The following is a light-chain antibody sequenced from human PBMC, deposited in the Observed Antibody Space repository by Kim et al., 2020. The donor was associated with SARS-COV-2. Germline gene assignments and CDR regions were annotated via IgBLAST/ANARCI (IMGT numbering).Light chain of an antibody. CDR3: NSRDSTGKRWV. CDR2: GRN. J-gene: IGLJ1*01. V-gene: IGLV3-19*01. CDR1: SPRSYY. Sequence: SSELTQDPAVSVALGQTVKITCQGDSPRSYYASWYQQKPGQAPILVIYGRNNRPSGIPDRFSGSSSVNTASLTITGAQAEDEADYYCNSRDSTGKRWVFG.